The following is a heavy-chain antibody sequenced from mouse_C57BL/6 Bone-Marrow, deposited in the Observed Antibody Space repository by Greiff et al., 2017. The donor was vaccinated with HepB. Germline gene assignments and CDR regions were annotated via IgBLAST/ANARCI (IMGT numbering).Heavy chain of an antibody. J-gene: IGHJ2*01. V-gene: IGHV14-1*01. CDR1: GFNIKDYY. Sequence: EVQLQQSGAELVRPGASVKLSCTASGFNIKDYYMHWVKQRPEQGLEWIGRIDPEDGDTEYAPKFQGKATMTADTSSNTAYLQLSSLTSEDTAVYYCTTWILRYPYYLDYWGQGTTLTGSS. CDR3: TTWILRYPYYLDY. CDR2: IDPEDGDT. D-gene: IGHD1-1*01.